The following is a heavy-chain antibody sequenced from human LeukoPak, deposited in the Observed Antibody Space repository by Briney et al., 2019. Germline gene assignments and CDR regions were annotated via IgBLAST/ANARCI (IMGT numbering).Heavy chain of an antibody. D-gene: IGHD1-14*01. CDR2: ITSGGSTI. CDR3: ARGVEPLAANTLAY. V-gene: IGHV3-48*03. CDR1: GFTFSSYE. J-gene: IGHJ4*02. Sequence: GGSLRLSCAASGFTFSSYEMNWVRQAPGKGLEWVSYITSGGSTIYYADSVKGRFTISRDNAKNSLYLQMNSLRAEDTAVYYCARGVEPLAANTLAYWGQGTLVTVSS.